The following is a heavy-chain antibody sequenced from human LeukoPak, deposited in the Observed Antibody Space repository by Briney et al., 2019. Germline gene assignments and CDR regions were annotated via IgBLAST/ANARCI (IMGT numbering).Heavy chain of an antibody. Sequence: SGGSLRLSCAASGFPFSSHSMNWVRHAPGKGLEWVSSISSSSSYIYYADSVKGRFTISRDNAKNSLYLQLNSLRAEDTAVYYCARGRFLEWLLLELDYWGQGTLVTVSS. CDR3: ARGRFLEWLLLELDY. CDR2: ISSSSSYI. CDR1: GFPFSSHS. D-gene: IGHD3-3*01. J-gene: IGHJ4*02. V-gene: IGHV3-21*01.